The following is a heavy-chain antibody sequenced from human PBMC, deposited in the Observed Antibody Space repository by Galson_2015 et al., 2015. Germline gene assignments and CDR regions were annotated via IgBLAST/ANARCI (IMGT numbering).Heavy chain of an antibody. J-gene: IGHJ4*02. CDR1: GFTFSSYR. Sequence: SLRLSCAASGFTFSSYRMNWVRQAPGKGLEWVSSISSSSSYIYYADSVKGRFTISRDNAKNSLYLQMNSLRAEDTAVYYCASQMGVAAAGNYWGQGTLVTVSS. D-gene: IGHD6-13*01. V-gene: IGHV3-21*01. CDR2: ISSSSSYI. CDR3: ASQMGVAAAGNY.